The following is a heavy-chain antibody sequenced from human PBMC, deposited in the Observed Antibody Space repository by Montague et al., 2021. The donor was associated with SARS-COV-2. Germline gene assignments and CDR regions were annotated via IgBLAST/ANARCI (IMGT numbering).Heavy chain of an antibody. V-gene: IGHV3-7*01. Sequence: SLSLSLSASGFTFTTHWMNWVRQAPGKGLEWVANINEDGSQKYYIDSVKGRFTISRDNVRNSLFLQMTGLRAEDTAVYYCTALRRTDPFDYWGQGNLVTVSS. CDR2: INEDGSQK. D-gene: IGHD2-21*02. J-gene: IGHJ4*02. CDR1: GFTFTTHW. CDR3: TALRRTDPFDY.